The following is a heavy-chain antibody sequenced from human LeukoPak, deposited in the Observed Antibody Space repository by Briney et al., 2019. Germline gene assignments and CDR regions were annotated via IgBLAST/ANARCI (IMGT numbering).Heavy chain of an antibody. J-gene: IGHJ4*02. Sequence: GGSLRLSCAASGFTVSSNYMSWVRQAPGKGLEWVANIKQDGSEKYYVDSVKGRFTISRDNAKNSLYLQMNSLRAEDTAVYYCARAYYDFWSGYYSDYWGQGTLVTVSS. CDR2: IKQDGSEK. V-gene: IGHV3-7*01. CDR3: ARAYYDFWSGYYSDY. CDR1: GFTVSSNY. D-gene: IGHD3-3*01.